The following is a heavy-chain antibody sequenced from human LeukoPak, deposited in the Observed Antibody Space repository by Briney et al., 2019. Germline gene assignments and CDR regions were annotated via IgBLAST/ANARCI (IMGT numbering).Heavy chain of an antibody. V-gene: IGHV1-18*01. D-gene: IGHD2-2*01. Sequence: ASVEVSCKASGYTFTSYGISWVRQAPGQGLEWMGWISAYIGNTNYAQKLQGRVTMTTDTFTSTAYMELRSLRSDDTAVYYCAVIGRDCSSTSCYSRSYYYYYYMDVWGKGTTVTVSS. J-gene: IGHJ6*03. CDR2: ISAYIGNT. CDR1: GYTFTSYG. CDR3: AVIGRDCSSTSCYSRSYYYYYYMDV.